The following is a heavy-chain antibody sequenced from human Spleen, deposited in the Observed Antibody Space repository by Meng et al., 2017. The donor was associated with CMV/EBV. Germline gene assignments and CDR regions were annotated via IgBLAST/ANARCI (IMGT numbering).Heavy chain of an antibody. D-gene: IGHD2-2*01. CDR3: ARVRSSTSPLRL. J-gene: IGHJ4*02. CDR2: ISSSGSTI. Sequence: SCAASGFTFSDYYMSWIRQAPGKGLEWVSYISSSGSTIYYADSVKGRFTISRDNAKNSLYLQMNSLRAEDTAVYYCARVRSSTSPLRLWGQGTLVTVSS. CDR1: GFTFSDYY. V-gene: IGHV3-11*04.